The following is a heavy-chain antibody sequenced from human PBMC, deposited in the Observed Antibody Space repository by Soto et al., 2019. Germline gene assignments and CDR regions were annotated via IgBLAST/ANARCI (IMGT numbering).Heavy chain of an antibody. Sequence: VQLVQSGGEVKRPGTSVKVSCEASGYSFANYGITWVRQAPGQGLEWMGWISGHNSNTNYAQKFEGRVTMTKDTTKSTAYLEVRSLRFDDTAVYYCGRERQWEPVLYWGQGTPVTVSS. J-gene: IGHJ4*02. V-gene: IGHV1-18*01. CDR1: GYSFANYG. CDR3: GRERQWEPVLY. D-gene: IGHD1-26*01. CDR2: ISGHNSNT.